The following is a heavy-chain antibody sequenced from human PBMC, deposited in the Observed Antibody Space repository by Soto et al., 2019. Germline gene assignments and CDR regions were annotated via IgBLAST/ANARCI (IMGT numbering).Heavy chain of an antibody. CDR3: AREDSAGTYDAFDM. J-gene: IGHJ3*02. V-gene: IGHV6-1*01. CDR2: TYYRSRWYS. CDR1: GDSVSSSRAA. Sequence: QVQLQQSGPGLVRPSQTLSLTCAISGDSVSSSRAAWGWIRQSPSRGLEWLGRTYYRSRWYSDYAESVKSRITIKPDTDKNQLSLQLNSATPEDTAVYYCAREDSAGTYDAFDMWGQGTMVTVSS. D-gene: IGHD3-10*01.